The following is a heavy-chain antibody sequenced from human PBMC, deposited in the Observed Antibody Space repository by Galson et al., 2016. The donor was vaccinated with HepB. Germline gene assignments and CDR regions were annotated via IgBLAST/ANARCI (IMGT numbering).Heavy chain of an antibody. CDR2: INPSGGCT. CDR3: AYDYGDYNFDY. Sequence: SVKVSCKASGYAFASYNMHWVRQAPGQGLEWMGIINPSGGCTNYAQKFQGRVTMTRDTSTRTVYMELSSLRSEDTAVYYCAYDYGDYNFDYWGQGTLVTVS. V-gene: IGHV1-46*01. J-gene: IGHJ4*02. CDR1: GYAFASYN. D-gene: IGHD4-17*01.